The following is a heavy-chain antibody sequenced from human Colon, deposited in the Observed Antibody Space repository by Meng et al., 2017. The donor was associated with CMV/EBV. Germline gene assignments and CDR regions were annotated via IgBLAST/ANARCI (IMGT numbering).Heavy chain of an antibody. J-gene: IGHJ6*02. CDR3: ARGGFASGLDV. V-gene: IGHV3-74*01. CDR1: GFTFTSYW. D-gene: IGHD3-10*01. Sequence: GGSLRLSCSASGFTFTSYWMHWVRQAPGRGLVWVSRIATDGGSIVHADSVRGRFTISRDSAKSTVFLQMNSLRAEDTAVYYCARGGFASGLDVWGQGTRVTVSS. CDR2: IATDGGSI.